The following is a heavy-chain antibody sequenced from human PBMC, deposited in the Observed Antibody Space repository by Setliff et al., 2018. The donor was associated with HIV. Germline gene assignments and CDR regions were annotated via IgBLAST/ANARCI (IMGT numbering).Heavy chain of an antibody. J-gene: IGHJ6*03. Sequence: SCKASGYTFTGYYMHWVRQAPGQGLEWMGWINPNSGGTNYAQKFQGRVTMTRDTSISTAYMELSRLRSDDTAVYYCAREDVVVVAATYYYMDVWGKGTTVTVSS. V-gene: IGHV1-2*02. CDR2: INPNSGGT. CDR1: GYTFTGYY. CDR3: AREDVVVVAATYYYMDV. D-gene: IGHD2-15*01.